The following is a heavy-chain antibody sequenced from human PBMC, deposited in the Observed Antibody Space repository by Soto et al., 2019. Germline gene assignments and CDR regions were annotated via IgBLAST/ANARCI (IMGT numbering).Heavy chain of an antibody. Sequence: SVKVSCKASGFTFTSSAVQWGLQARGQRLEWIGWIVVGSGNTNYAQKFQERVTITRDMSTSTAYMELSSLRSEDTAVYYCAADSSGYYDQLDYWAQGSLVPVSA. V-gene: IGHV1-58*01. D-gene: IGHD3-22*01. CDR2: IVVGSGNT. CDR3: AADSSGYYDQLDY. J-gene: IGHJ4*02. CDR1: GFTFTSSA.